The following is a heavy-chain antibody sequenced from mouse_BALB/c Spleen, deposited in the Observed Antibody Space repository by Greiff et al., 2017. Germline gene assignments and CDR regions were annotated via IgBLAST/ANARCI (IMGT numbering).Heavy chain of an antibody. CDR2: IWRGGST. CDR3: AKKGPPALYFDV. Sequence: VKLMESGPSLVQPSQSLSITCTVSGFSLTSYGVHWVRQSPGKGLEWLGVIWRGGSTDYNAAFMSRLSITKDNSKSQVFFKMNSLQADDTAIYYCAKKGPPALYFDVWGAGTTVTVSS. J-gene: IGHJ1*01. D-gene: IGHD3-1*01. V-gene: IGHV2-5-1*01. CDR1: GFSLTSYG.